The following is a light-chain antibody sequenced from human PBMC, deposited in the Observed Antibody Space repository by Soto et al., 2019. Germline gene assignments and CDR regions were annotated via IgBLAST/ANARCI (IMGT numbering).Light chain of an antibody. CDR3: QQSYSTPGT. CDR2: AAS. V-gene: IGKV1-39*01. CDR1: QSISSY. J-gene: IGKJ1*01. Sequence: DIQMTQSPFPLFSSVGDRGPITCRASQSISSYLNWYQQKPGKAPKLLIYAASSLQSGVPSRFSGSGSGTDFTLTISSLQPEDFATYYCQQSYSTPGTFGQGTKVDIK.